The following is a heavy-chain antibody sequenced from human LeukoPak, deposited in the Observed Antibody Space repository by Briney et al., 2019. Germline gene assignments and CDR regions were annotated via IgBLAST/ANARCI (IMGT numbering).Heavy chain of an antibody. Sequence: GGSLRLSCAASGFTFSSDAMSWVRQVPGKGLEWVSAISGGGGSTYYADSVKGRFTISRDNSKNTLYLQMNSLRAEDTAVYYRAKCIKPMIVVPSSYYYYYGMDVWGQGTTVTVSS. CDR3: AKCIKPMIVVPSSYYYYYGMDV. V-gene: IGHV3-23*01. D-gene: IGHD3-22*01. J-gene: IGHJ6*02. CDR2: ISGGGGST. CDR1: GFTFSSDA.